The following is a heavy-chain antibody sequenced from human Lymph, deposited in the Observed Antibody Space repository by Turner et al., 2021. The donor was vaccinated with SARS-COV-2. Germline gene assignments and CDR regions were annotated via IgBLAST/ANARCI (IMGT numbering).Heavy chain of an antibody. CDR2: MNPNRGNT. Sequence: QVQLVQSGAEVKKPGASVTVSCKAPGYTFTSYDINWVRQATGQGHGWMGWMNPNRGNTGYAQKFQGRVTMNRNTSISTADMELSSLRAEDTAVYYCARGRYSGGGMDVWGQGTTVTVSS. D-gene: IGHD1-26*01. CDR3: ARGRYSGGGMDV. J-gene: IGHJ6*02. V-gene: IGHV1-8*02. CDR1: GYTFTSYD.